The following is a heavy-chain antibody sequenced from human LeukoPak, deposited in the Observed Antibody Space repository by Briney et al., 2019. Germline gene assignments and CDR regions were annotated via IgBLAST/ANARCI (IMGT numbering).Heavy chain of an antibody. CDR3: AKHYGYYRSFDY. D-gene: IGHD4-17*01. CDR2: IDTSGFTT. Sequence: GGSLRLSCAASGFTFNSYAMSWVRQAPGSGLEWVSVIDTSGFTTYYADSVKGRFTIPRDNSKSTLYLTMNGLRNQDTSVYYCAKHYGYYRSFDYWGQGTLVTVSS. V-gene: IGHV3-23*01. CDR1: GFTFNSYA. J-gene: IGHJ4*02.